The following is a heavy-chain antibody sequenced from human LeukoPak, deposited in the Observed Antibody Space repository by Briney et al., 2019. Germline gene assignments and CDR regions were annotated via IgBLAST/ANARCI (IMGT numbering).Heavy chain of an antibody. Sequence: PTETLSLTCAVYGGSFSGYYWSWIRQPPGKGLEWIGYIYYSGSTNHNPSLKSRVTISVDTSKNQFSLKLSSVTAADTAVYYCARDLGYCSGGSCYGFDYWGQGTLVTVSS. V-gene: IGHV4-59*01. CDR3: ARDLGYCSGGSCYGFDY. D-gene: IGHD2-15*01. CDR1: GGSFSGYY. CDR2: IYYSGST. J-gene: IGHJ4*02.